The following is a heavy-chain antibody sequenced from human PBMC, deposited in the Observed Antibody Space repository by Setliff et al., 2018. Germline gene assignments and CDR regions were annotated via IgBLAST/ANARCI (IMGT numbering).Heavy chain of an antibody. J-gene: IGHJ4*01. CDR3: RFWSGYYKNDY. V-gene: IGHV4-34*01. CDR1: GGSFSDYY. CDR2: INHSGST. D-gene: IGHD3-3*01. Sequence: SETLSLTCTVYGGSFSDYYWGWVRQPPGKGLEWIGEINHSGSTNYIPSLKSRLTISVDTSKNQFSLKLSSVTAADRAVYYRRFWSGYYKNDYWGQGTLVTVSS.